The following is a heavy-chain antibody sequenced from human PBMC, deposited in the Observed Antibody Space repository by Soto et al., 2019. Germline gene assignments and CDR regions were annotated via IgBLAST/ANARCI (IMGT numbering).Heavy chain of an antibody. D-gene: IGHD2-15*01. V-gene: IGHV1-58*02. J-gene: IGHJ4*02. CDR3: AADSRYCSGGNCEDY. CDR1: GFTFTSSA. Sequence: QMQLVQSGPEVKKPGTSVKVSCKASGFTFTSSAMQWVRQARGQRLEWLGWIVVGSGHTNYAKNFPERVTMTRDTSTTTAYMELSSLRSDDTAVYYCAADSRYCSGGNCEDYWRQGTLVTFSS. CDR2: IVVGSGHT.